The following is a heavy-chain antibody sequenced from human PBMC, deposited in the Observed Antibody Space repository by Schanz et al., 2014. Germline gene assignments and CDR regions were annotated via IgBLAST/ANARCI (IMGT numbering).Heavy chain of an antibody. CDR1: GGTFVTFX. Sequence: QVHLXXSGAEVKEPGSSVKVSCKPSGGTFVTFXFTWVRQAPGQGPQWMGRISPLLGVANYAQEFQGRLTITADTSTSTAYMELSSLRSEDTAVYYCATCSGGTCHAKPVXXNWGQGTLXXVSS. CDR2: ISPLLGVA. J-gene: IGHJ4*02. V-gene: IGHV1-69*04. D-gene: IGHD2-15*01. CDR3: ATCSGGTCHAKPVXXN.